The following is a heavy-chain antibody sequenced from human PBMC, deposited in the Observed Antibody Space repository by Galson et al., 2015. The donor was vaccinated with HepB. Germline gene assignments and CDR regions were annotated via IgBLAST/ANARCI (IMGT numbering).Heavy chain of an antibody. D-gene: IGHD4-17*01. CDR3: ARVADADYGYHTHFDF. Sequence: SLRLSCAASGFTFRDYYMSWIRQTPGKGLEWLSYISSNTGTYTNYADSGKGRLTISRDNAENSLYLQMSSLRVEDTAVYYCARVADADYGYHTHFDFWGQGVLVTVSS. CDR1: GFTFRDYY. V-gene: IGHV3-11*06. J-gene: IGHJ4*02. CDR2: ISSNTGTYT.